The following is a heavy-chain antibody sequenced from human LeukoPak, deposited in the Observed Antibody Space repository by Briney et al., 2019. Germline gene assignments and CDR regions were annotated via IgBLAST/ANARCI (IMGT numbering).Heavy chain of an antibody. CDR3: ARVLGFDVGSGWSDDAFDI. Sequence: GASVKVSCKASGYTFTSYGISWVRQAPGQGLEWMGWISAYNGNTNYAQKLQGRVTITTDTSTSTAYMELRSLRSDDTAVYYCARVLGFDVGSGWSDDAFDIWGQGTMVTVSS. CDR2: ISAYNGNT. CDR1: GYTFTSYG. J-gene: IGHJ3*02. V-gene: IGHV1-18*01. D-gene: IGHD6-19*01.